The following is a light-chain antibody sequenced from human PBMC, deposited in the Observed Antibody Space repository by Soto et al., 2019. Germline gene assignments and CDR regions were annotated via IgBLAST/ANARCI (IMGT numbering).Light chain of an antibody. V-gene: IGKV1-13*02. Sequence: AIQLTQSPSSLSASVGDRVTITCRASQGINSALAWYQQAPGKAPKLLIFDASSLESGVPSRFSGSGSGTDFTLTISSLQPEDFATYYCQQSNGYPYTFGQGTKLEIK. J-gene: IGKJ2*01. CDR3: QQSNGYPYT. CDR2: DAS. CDR1: QGINSA.